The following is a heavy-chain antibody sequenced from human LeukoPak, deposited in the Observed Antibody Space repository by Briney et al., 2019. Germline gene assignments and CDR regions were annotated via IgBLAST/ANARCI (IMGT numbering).Heavy chain of an antibody. CDR3: AKAAYFYGSGSYYNDY. CDR1: GFAVSSNY. Sequence: GGSLRLSCAASGFAVSSNYMSWVRQAPGKGLEWVSVIYSGGSTYYADSVKGRFTISRDNSKNTVYLQMNSLRAEDTAVYFCAKAAYFYGSGSYYNDYWGQGTLVTVSS. CDR2: IYSGGST. V-gene: IGHV3-53*01. D-gene: IGHD3-10*01. J-gene: IGHJ4*02.